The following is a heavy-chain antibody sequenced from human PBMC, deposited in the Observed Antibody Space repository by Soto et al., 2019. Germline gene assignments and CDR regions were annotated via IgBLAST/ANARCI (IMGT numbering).Heavy chain of an antibody. J-gene: IGHJ3*02. CDR1: GFTFSRYW. CDR2: IKQDGTEK. D-gene: IGHD5-18*01. CDR3: ARGDTPMITGMDSFDI. V-gene: IGHV3-7*01. Sequence: GGSLRLSCAASGFTFSRYWMNWVRQAPGKGLEWVANIKQDGTEKNYVDSVKGRFTISRDNARKSLYLQMDSLRAEGTAVYFCARGDTPMITGMDSFDIWGQGTMVTV.